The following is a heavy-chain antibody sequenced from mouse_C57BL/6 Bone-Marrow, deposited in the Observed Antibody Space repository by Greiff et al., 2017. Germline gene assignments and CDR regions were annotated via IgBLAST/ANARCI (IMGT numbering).Heavy chain of an antibody. J-gene: IGHJ3*01. Sequence: VQLQQSGPGLVAPSQSLSITCTVSGFSLTSYAISWVRQPPGKGLEWLGVIWTGGGTNYNSALKSRLSISKDNSKSQVFLKMNSLQTDDTARYYCASRIYYDYGPFAYWGQGTLVTVSA. CDR2: IWTGGGT. D-gene: IGHD2-4*01. CDR3: ASRIYYDYGPFAY. V-gene: IGHV2-9-1*01. CDR1: GFSLTSYA.